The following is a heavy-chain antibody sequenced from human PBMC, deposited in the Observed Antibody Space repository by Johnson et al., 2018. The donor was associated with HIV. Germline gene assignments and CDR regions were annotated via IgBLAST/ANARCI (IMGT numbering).Heavy chain of an antibody. D-gene: IGHD2-2*02. V-gene: IGHV3-30*14. J-gene: IGHJ3*02. Sequence: QMLLVESGGGVVQPGRSLRLSCAASGFTFSSYAMHWVRQAPGKGLEWVAFISYDGSKKFYADSVKGRFTISRDNSKNTLYLQMNSLRSEDTAVYYCARDRLSSSSYNDAFDIWGQGTMVTVSS. CDR2: ISYDGSKK. CDR3: ARDRLSSSSYNDAFDI. CDR1: GFTFSSYA.